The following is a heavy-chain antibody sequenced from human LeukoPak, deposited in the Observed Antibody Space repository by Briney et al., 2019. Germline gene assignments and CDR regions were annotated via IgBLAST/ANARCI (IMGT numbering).Heavy chain of an antibody. D-gene: IGHD3-9*01. J-gene: IGHJ4*02. CDR1: GGSISSYY. CDR3: AREGPYDILTGSYFDY. V-gene: IGHV4-59*01. CDR2: IYYSGST. Sequence: SETLSLTCTVFGGSISSYYWSWIRQPPGKGLEWIGYIYYSGSTNYNPSLKSRVTISVDTSKNQFSLKLSSVTAADTAVYYCAREGPYDILTGSYFDYWGQGTLVTVSS.